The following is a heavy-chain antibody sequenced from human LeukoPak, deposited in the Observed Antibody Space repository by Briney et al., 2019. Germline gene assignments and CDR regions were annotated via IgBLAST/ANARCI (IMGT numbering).Heavy chain of an antibody. V-gene: IGHV4-39*01. J-gene: IGHJ3*02. CDR3: ARQPGGSVGYAFDI. D-gene: IGHD4-23*01. CDR2: IYYSGST. Sequence: PSETLSLTCTVSGGSISSSSYYWGWIRQPPGKGLEWTGSIYYSGSTYYNPSLKSRVTISVDTSKNQFSLKLSSVTAADTAVYYCARQPGGSVGYAFDIWGQGTMVTVSS. CDR1: GGSISSSSYY.